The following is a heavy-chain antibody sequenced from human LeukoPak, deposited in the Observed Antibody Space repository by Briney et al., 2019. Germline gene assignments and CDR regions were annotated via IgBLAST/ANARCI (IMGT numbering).Heavy chain of an antibody. Sequence: GGSLRLSCAASGFTFSSYAMHWVRQAPGKGLEYVSGISNKGGSTYYASSVKGRFTISRDNSKNTLYLQMGSLRAEDMAVYYCARAHSSSWYTFKYWGQGTLVTVSS. CDR3: ARAHSSSWYTFKY. V-gene: IGHV3-64*01. D-gene: IGHD6-13*01. CDR1: GFTFSSYA. J-gene: IGHJ4*02. CDR2: ISNKGGST.